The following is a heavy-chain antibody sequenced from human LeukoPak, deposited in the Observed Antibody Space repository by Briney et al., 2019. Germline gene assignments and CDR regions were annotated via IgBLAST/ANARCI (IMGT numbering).Heavy chain of an antibody. Sequence: GGSLRLPCAASGFSFSTYGMHWVRQAPGKGLEWVAVISWDGSNKYYAETAKGRFTISRDNSKNTLYLQMNSLRAEDTAVYYCAKDLAPQSSSWPSDYWGQGTLVAVSS. CDR2: ISWDGSNK. CDR3: AKDLAPQSSSWPSDY. J-gene: IGHJ4*02. CDR1: GFSFSTYG. D-gene: IGHD6-13*01. V-gene: IGHV3-30*18.